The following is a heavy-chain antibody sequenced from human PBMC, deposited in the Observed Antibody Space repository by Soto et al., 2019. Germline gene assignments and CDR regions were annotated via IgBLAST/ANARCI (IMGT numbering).Heavy chain of an antibody. CDR3: ARDLAVLRYFDW. J-gene: IGHJ4*02. V-gene: IGHV4-31*03. CDR1: GGSISSGGYY. Sequence: SETLSLTCTVSGGSISSGGYYWSWIRQHPGKGLEWIGYIYYSGSTYYNPSLKSRVTISVDTSKNQFSLKLSSVTAADTAVYYCARDLAVLRYFDWWGQGTLVTVSS. D-gene: IGHD3-9*01. CDR2: IYYSGST.